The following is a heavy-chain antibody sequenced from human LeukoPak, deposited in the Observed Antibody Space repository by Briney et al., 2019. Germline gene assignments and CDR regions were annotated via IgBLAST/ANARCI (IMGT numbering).Heavy chain of an antibody. V-gene: IGHV4-4*02. Sequence: PSGTLSLTCAVSGGSISSSNWWSWVRQPPGKGLEWIGEIYHSGSTNYNPSLKSRVTISVDKSKNQFSLKLSSVTAADTAVYYCARQNYDFWSGYSLSDYWGQGTLVTVSS. CDR3: ARQNYDFWSGYSLSDY. CDR1: GGSISSSNW. D-gene: IGHD3-3*01. J-gene: IGHJ4*02. CDR2: IYHSGST.